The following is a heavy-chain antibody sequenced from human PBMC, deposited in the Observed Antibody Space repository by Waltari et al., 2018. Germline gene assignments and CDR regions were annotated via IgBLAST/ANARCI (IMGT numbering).Heavy chain of an antibody. Sequence: QVQLQQWGAVLLKPSETLSLTCAVYGGSFSGYYWSWIRQPPGKGLEWIGEINHSGSTNYNPSLKSRVTISVDTSKNQFSLKLSSVTAADTAVYYCAREESIAARRVDYWGQGTLVTVSS. J-gene: IGHJ4*02. CDR3: AREESIAARRVDY. V-gene: IGHV4-34*01. CDR2: INHSGST. D-gene: IGHD6-6*01. CDR1: GGSFSGYY.